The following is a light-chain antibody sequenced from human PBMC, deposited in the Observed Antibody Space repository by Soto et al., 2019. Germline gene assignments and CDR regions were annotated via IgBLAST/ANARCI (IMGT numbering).Light chain of an antibody. Sequence: QSVLTQPPSVSAAPGQKVTIPCSGNSSNIGKNYVSWYLQFPGTAPKLLIYDNNQRPSGIPDRFSGSRSATSATLGITGLQAGDEADYYCETWDTSLNAVVFGGGTKLTVL. V-gene: IGLV1-51*01. CDR1: SSNIGKNY. CDR3: ETWDTSLNAVV. J-gene: IGLJ3*02. CDR2: DNN.